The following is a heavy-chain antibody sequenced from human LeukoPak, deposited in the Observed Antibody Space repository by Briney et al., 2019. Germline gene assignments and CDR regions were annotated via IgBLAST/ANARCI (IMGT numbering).Heavy chain of an antibody. D-gene: IGHD3-3*01. CDR2: INHSGST. CDR3: ARVGQYYDFWSGYYAFDI. Sequence: SETLSLTCAVYGGSFSGYYWSWIRQPPGKGLEWIGEINHSGSTNYNPSLKSRVTISVDTSKNQFSLKLSSVTAADTAVYYCARVGQYYDFWSGYYAFDIWGQGTTVTVSS. J-gene: IGHJ3*02. CDR1: GGSFSGYY. V-gene: IGHV4-34*01.